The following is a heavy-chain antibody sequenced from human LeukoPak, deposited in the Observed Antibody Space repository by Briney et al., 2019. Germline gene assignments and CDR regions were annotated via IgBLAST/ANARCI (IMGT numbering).Heavy chain of an antibody. CDR1: GFTFSSYA. CDR2: ISYDGSNK. D-gene: IGHD5-18*01. Sequence: GGSLRLSCAASGFTFSSYAMHWVRQAPGKGLEWVAVISYDGSNKYYADSVKGRFTISRDNSKNTLYLQMNSLRAEDTAVYYCARDGPLAMDNWFDPLGPGNPGHRLL. J-gene: IGHJ5*02. V-gene: IGHV3-30-3*01. CDR3: ARDGPLAMDNWFDP.